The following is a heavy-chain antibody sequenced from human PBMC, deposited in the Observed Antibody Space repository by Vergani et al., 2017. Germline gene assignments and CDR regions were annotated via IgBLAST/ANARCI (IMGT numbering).Heavy chain of an antibody. Sequence: QVQLQQWGAGLLKPSETLSLTCAVYGGSFSGYYWSWIRQPPGKGLEWIGEINHSGSTNYNPALKSRVTISVETSKNQFSLKLSSVTAADTAVYYCARERGESYGVYNDAFDIWGQGTMVTVSS. D-gene: IGHD4-17*01. CDR1: GGSFSGYY. V-gene: IGHV4-34*01. CDR3: ARERGESYGVYNDAFDI. CDR2: INHSGST. J-gene: IGHJ3*02.